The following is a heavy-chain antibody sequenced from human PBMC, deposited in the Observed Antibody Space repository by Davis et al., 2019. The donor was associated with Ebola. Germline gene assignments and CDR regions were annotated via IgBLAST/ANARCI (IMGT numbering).Heavy chain of an antibody. Sequence: GESLKISCAASGFTFSSYGMHWVRQAPGKGLEWVSAISGSGGSTYYADSVKGRFTISRDNSKNTLYLQMNSLRAEDTAVYYCAKDRRDGYNWWGYFDYWGQGTLVTVSS. CDR3: AKDRRDGYNWWGYFDY. CDR2: ISGSGGST. V-gene: IGHV3-23*01. J-gene: IGHJ4*02. CDR1: GFTFSSYG. D-gene: IGHD5-24*01.